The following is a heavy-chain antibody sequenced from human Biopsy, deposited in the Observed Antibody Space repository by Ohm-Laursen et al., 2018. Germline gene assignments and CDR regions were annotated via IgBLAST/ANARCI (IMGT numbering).Heavy chain of an antibody. CDR3: AKDKGTFNFYYYGMDV. V-gene: IGHV3-30*18. D-gene: IGHD2/OR15-2a*01. Sequence: SLRLSCTAPGFTFSNSGMHWVRQAPGKGLEWVAAISYDGSKTDYGDSVKGRLDISRDNSKNTLDLQMSSLRVEDTAVYFCAKDKGTFNFYYYGMDVWGQGTTVTVSS. J-gene: IGHJ6*02. CDR1: GFTFSNSG. CDR2: ISYDGSKT.